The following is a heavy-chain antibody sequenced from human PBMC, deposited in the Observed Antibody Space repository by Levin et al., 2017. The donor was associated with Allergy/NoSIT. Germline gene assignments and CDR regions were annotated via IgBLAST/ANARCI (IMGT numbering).Heavy chain of an antibody. CDR2: ITNSGRT. J-gene: IGHJ4*02. D-gene: IGHD4-23*01. Sequence: SCAASGFTFSNYAMSWVRQAPGKGLEWVSAITNSGRTYYADSVKGRFTVSRDNSKNTLYLQMNSLRADDTVVYYCAKEMTTVVPVFDYWGQGTLVTVSS. CDR1: GFTFSNYA. CDR3: AKEMTTVVPVFDY. V-gene: IGHV3-23*01.